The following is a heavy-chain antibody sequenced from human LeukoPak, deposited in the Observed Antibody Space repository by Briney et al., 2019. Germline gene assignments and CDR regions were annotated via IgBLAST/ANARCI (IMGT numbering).Heavy chain of an antibody. CDR2: ISWNSGSI. Sequence: PGRSLRLSCAASGFTFDDYAMHRVRQAPGKGLEWVSGISWNSGSIGYADSVKGRFTISRDNAKNSLYLQMNSLKPEDTAVYFCVTDDFYNIGGFHYDLFDYWGQGTLVTVSS. D-gene: IGHD3-22*01. CDR3: VTDDFYNIGGFHYDLFDY. V-gene: IGHV3-9*01. CDR1: GFTFDDYA. J-gene: IGHJ4*02.